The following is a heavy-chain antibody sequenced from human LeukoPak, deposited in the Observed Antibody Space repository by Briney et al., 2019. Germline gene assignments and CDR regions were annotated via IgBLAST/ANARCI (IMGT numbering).Heavy chain of an antibody. D-gene: IGHD3-22*01. CDR1: GFTFISYS. Sequence: GGSLRLSCAASGFTFISYSMNGVRQAPGMGLEWVSSITSSSSYMYYADSVKGRFTISRDNAKNSLYLQMNSLRAEDTAVYYCVRPVATSGYLLPLDYWGQGTLVTVSS. V-gene: IGHV3-21*01. CDR3: VRPVATSGYLLPLDY. CDR2: ITSSSSYM. J-gene: IGHJ4*02.